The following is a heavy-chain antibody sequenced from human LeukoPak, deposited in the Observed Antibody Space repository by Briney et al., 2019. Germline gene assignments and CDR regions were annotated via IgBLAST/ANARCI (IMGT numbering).Heavy chain of an antibody. V-gene: IGHV3-7*01. CDR3: ARSRRKTYYYGSGSGYFDY. Sequence: GGSLRLSCAASGFTFSSYWMSWVRQAPGKGLEWVANIKQDGSEKYYVDSVKGRFTTSRDNAKNSLYLQMNSLRAEDTAVYYCARSRRKTYYYGSGSGYFDYWGQGTLVTVSS. D-gene: IGHD3-10*01. CDR1: GFTFSSYW. CDR2: IKQDGSEK. J-gene: IGHJ4*02.